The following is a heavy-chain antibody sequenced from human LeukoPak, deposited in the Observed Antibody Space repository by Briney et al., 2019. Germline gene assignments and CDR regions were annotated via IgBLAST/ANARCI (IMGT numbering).Heavy chain of an antibody. J-gene: IGHJ4*02. CDR2: IWNDGNKK. Sequence: GTSLTLSCAASGFTFIYYGMHWVRQAPGKGLEWVAVIWNDGNKKYYADSVKGRFTISRDNSKNTLYLQMNSLRAEDTAIYYCARALYSGGWYGGDYWGQGTLVTVSS. CDR1: GFTFIYYG. CDR3: ARALYSGGWYGGDY. D-gene: IGHD6-19*01. V-gene: IGHV3-33*01.